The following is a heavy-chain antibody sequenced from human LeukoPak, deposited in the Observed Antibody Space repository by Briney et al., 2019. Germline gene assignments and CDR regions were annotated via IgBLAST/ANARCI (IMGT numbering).Heavy chain of an antibody. J-gene: IGHJ4*02. Sequence: PSETLSLTCTVSGGSISSSSYYWGWIRQPPGKGLEWIGSIYYSGSTDYNPSLKSRLSISVDTSKNQFALKLSSVTAADTAIYFCARHRETCSGGFCFLDYFDVWGQGILVTVSS. CDR1: GGSISSSSYY. CDR2: IYYSGST. V-gene: IGHV4-39*01. CDR3: ARHRETCSGGFCFLDYFDV. D-gene: IGHD2-15*01.